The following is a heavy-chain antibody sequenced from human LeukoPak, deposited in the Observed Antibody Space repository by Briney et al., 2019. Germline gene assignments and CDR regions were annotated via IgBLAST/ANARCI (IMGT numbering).Heavy chain of an antibody. CDR2: INHSGST. CDR1: GGSFSGYY. Sequence: SETLSLTCAVYGGSFSGYYWSWIRQPPGKGLEWIGEINHSGSTNYNPSLKSRVTISVDTSKNQFSLKLSSATAADTAVYYCARGGGYSYGPPFDYWGQGTLVTVSS. J-gene: IGHJ4*02. CDR3: ARGGGYSYGPPFDY. D-gene: IGHD5-18*01. V-gene: IGHV4-34*01.